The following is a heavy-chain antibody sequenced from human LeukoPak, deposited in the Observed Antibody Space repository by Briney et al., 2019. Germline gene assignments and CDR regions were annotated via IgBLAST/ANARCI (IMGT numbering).Heavy chain of an antibody. J-gene: IGHJ4*02. CDR3: ARLLSSVRGVISYYFDY. CDR2: IGAYNGNT. V-gene: IGHV1-18*01. CDR1: GYTFTSYG. Sequence: ASVKVSYKASGYTFTSYGISWVRQAPGQGLEWMGWIGAYNGNTNYAQKLQGRVTMTTDTSTSTAYMELRSLRSDDTAVYYCARLLSSVRGVISYYFDYWGQGTLVTVSS. D-gene: IGHD3-10*01.